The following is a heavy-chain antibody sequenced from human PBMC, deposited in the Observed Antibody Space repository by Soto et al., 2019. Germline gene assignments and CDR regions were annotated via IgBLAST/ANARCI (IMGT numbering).Heavy chain of an antibody. CDR2: IIPIFGTA. J-gene: IGHJ4*02. Sequence: QVQLVQSGAEVKKPGSSVKVSCKASGGTFSSDAISWVRQAPGQGLEWMGGIIPIFGTANYAQKFQGRDTITADESTSTAYMELSSLRSEDTAVYYCALGDIRPYCGVGSCRHFDCWGQGTLVTVSS. D-gene: IGHD2-15*01. CDR3: ALGDIRPYCGVGSCRHFDC. CDR1: GGTFSSDA. V-gene: IGHV1-69*01.